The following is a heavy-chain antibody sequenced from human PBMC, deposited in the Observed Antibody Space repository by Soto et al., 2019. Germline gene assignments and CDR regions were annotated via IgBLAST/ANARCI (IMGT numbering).Heavy chain of an antibody. CDR1: GFTFSSYA. CDR3: AKTLYYYDTGGYQ. Sequence: EVQLLESGGGLVQPGGSLRLSCAASGFTFSSYAMSWVRQAPGKGLEWVSAISGSGGSTYYADSVKGRFTISRDNSKNTRYLQMNRLRAEDTAVYYCAKTLYYYDTGGYQWGQGTLVTVSS. D-gene: IGHD3-22*01. J-gene: IGHJ4*02. CDR2: ISGSGGST. V-gene: IGHV3-23*01.